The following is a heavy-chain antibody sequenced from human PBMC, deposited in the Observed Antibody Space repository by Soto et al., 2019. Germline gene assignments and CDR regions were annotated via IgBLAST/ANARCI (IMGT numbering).Heavy chain of an antibody. D-gene: IGHD3-22*01. V-gene: IGHV1-2*02. CDR1: GYTFTGYY. Sequence: ASVKVSCKASGYTFTGYYMHWVRQAPGQGLEGMGWINPNSGGTNYAQNFQGRVTMTRDTSISAAYMELSRLRSDDTAVYYCARLGASSYYDSSGSTSDYYGMDVWGQGTTVTVSS. J-gene: IGHJ6*02. CDR2: INPNSGGT. CDR3: ARLGASSYYDSSGSTSDYYGMDV.